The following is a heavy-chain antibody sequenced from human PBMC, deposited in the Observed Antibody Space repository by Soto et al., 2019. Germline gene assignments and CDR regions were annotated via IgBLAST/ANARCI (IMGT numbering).Heavy chain of an antibody. CDR1: GFSLRPYW. CDR2: LSSDGFGA. D-gene: IGHD3-16*01. CDR3: ARDLGGPGY. Sequence: GGSLRLSCAASGFSLRPYWMHWVRQVPGRGLEWVARLSSDGFGAAYADSVKGRFFISRDIARNTLSLQMNSLRADDTAVYYCARDLGGPGYWGRGTSVTVSS. V-gene: IGHV3-74*03. J-gene: IGHJ4*02.